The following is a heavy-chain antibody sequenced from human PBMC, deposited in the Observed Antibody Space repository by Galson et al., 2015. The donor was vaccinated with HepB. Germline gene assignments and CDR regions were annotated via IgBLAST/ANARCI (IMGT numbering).Heavy chain of an antibody. Sequence: SVKVSCKASGYTFTSYGISWVRQAPGQGLEWMGWIGAYNGNTNYAQKLQGRFTMTTDTSTSTAYMELRSLRSDDTAVYYCARDEYSSGWWGPRYFQHWGQGTLVTVSS. CDR3: ARDEYSSGWWGPRYFQH. D-gene: IGHD6-19*01. CDR1: GYTFTSYG. CDR2: IGAYNGNT. V-gene: IGHV1-18*01. J-gene: IGHJ1*01.